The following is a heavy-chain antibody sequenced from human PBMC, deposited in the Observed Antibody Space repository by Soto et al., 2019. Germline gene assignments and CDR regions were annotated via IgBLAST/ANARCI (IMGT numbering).Heavy chain of an antibody. D-gene: IGHD3-10*01. CDR2: IYYSGST. CDR1: GGSISSGGYY. J-gene: IGHJ6*02. V-gene: IGHV4-31*03. Sequence: PSETLSLTCTVSGGSISSGGYYWSWIRQHPGKGLEWIGYIYYSGSTYYNPSLKSRVTISVDTSKNQFSLKLSSVTAADTAVYYCARDGSFSGLTTMSYGMDVWGQGTTVTVSS. CDR3: ARDGSFSGLTTMSYGMDV.